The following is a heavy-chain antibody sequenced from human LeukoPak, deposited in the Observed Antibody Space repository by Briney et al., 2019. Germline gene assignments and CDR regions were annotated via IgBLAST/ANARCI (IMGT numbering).Heavy chain of an antibody. CDR3: ASPWKQLDHGMDV. CDR2: INHSGST. J-gene: IGHJ6*02. Sequence: PSETLSLTCAVYGGSFSGYYWSWIRQPPVKGLEWIGEINHSGSTNYNPSLKSRVTISVDTSKNQFSLKLSSVTAADTAVYYCASPWKQLDHGMDVWGQGTTVTVSS. D-gene: IGHD6-13*01. CDR1: GGSFSGYY. V-gene: IGHV4-34*01.